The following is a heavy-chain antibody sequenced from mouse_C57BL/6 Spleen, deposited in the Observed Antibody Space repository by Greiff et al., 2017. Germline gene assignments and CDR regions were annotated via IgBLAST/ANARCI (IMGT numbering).Heavy chain of an antibody. CDR3: TFDGYPFAY. D-gene: IGHD2-3*01. CDR1: GFNIKDDY. J-gene: IGHJ3*01. CDR2: IDPENGDT. V-gene: IGHV14-4*01. Sequence: EVMLVESGAELVRPGASVKLSCTASGFNIKDDYMHWVKQRPEQGLEWIGWIDPENGDTEYASKFQGKATITADTSSNTAYLQLSSLTSEDTAVYYCTFDGYPFAYWGQGTLVTVAA.